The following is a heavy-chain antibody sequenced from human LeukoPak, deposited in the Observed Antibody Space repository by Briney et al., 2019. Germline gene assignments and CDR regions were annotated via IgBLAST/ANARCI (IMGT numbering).Heavy chain of an antibody. Sequence: PSETLSLTCTVSGGSISSYYWSWIRQPPGKGLEWIGYIYYSGSTNYNPSLKSQVTISVDTSKNQFSLKLSSVTAADTAVYYCARAGRSVGDSVDYWGQGTLVTVSS. D-gene: IGHD4-17*01. V-gene: IGHV4-59*01. CDR2: IYYSGST. J-gene: IGHJ4*02. CDR1: GGSISSYY. CDR3: ARAGRSVGDSVDY.